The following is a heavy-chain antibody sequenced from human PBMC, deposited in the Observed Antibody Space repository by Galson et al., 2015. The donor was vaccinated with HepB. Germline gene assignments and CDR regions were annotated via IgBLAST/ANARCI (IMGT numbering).Heavy chain of an antibody. CDR1: GFTFSSYG. D-gene: IGHD6-13*01. V-gene: IGHV3-21*01. CDR3: ARLRQQLGLEAYYHYYMDV. CDR2: ISSSSSYI. J-gene: IGHJ6*03. Sequence: SLRLSCAASGFTFSSYGMNWVRQAPGKGLEWISSISSSSSYIYYADSVKGRFTISRDNAKNSLYLQMNSPRAEDTAVYYCARLRQQLGLEAYYHYYMDVWGKGTTVTVSS.